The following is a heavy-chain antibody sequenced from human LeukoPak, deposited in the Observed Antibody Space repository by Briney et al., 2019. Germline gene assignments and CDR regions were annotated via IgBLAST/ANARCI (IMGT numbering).Heavy chain of an antibody. Sequence: PGGSLRLSCAASGFTFSSYGMHWVRRAPGKGLEWVAVIWYDGSNKYYADSAKGRFTISRDNSKNTLYLQMNSLRAEDTAVYYCARGSWPEWFDYWGQGTLVTVSS. CDR2: IWYDGSNK. CDR3: ARGSWPEWFDY. D-gene: IGHD1-26*01. V-gene: IGHV3-33*01. CDR1: GFTFSSYG. J-gene: IGHJ4*02.